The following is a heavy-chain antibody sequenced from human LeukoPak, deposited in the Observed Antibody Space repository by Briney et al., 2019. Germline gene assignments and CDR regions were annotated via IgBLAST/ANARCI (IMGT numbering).Heavy chain of an antibody. V-gene: IGHV3-23*01. CDR3: AHPGYCSGGSCYDY. CDR1: GFTFSSYA. D-gene: IGHD2-15*01. Sequence: GGSLRLSCAASGFTFSSYAMSWVRQAPGKGLEWVSAISGSGGSTYYADSVKGRFTISRDNSKNTLYLQMNRLRAEDTAVYYCAHPGYCSGGSCYDYWGQGTLVTVSS. J-gene: IGHJ4*02. CDR2: ISGSGGST.